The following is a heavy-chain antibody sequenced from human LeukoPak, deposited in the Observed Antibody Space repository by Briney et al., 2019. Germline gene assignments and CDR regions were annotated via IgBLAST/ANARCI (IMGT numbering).Heavy chain of an antibody. Sequence: GGSLRLSCAASGFTFSSYAMHWVCQAPGKGLESVAVIWFDGSNKDYADSVKGRFIISRDNSKNTLYLQMNSLRGEDTAVYYCARERMTGTTYYYYGMDVWGQGTTVTVSS. CDR1: GFTFSSYA. CDR2: IWFDGSNK. D-gene: IGHD1-7*01. CDR3: ARERMTGTTYYYYGMDV. V-gene: IGHV3-33*01. J-gene: IGHJ6*02.